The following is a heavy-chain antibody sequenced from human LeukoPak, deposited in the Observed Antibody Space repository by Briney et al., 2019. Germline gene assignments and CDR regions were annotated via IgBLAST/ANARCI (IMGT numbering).Heavy chain of an antibody. D-gene: IGHD3-22*01. J-gene: IGHJ4*02. CDR3: AKGPYINFDSSGYYYFDY. Sequence: GGSLRLSCAGSGFTFSRFAMSWVRQAPGKGLEWVSSISGSGPSTYFADSVKGRFSISGDNSKNTLYLHMNNLRAEDTALYYCAKGPYINFDSSGYYYFDYWGQGALVTVSS. CDR1: GFTFSRFA. V-gene: IGHV3-23*01. CDR2: ISGSGPST.